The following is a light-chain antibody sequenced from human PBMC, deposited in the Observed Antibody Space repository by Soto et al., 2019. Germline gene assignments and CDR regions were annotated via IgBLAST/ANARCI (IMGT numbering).Light chain of an antibody. V-gene: IGKV3-15*01. CDR1: QTIDNT. J-gene: IGKJ4*01. CDR2: DES. Sequence: EIVFTQSPGTLSLSPGERATLSCRASQTIDNTLAWYQRKPGQAPRILIYDESTRATGVPARFSGSGSGTDFNLTISSLQPEDFATYYCQQLNSYTLTFGGGTKVDIK. CDR3: QQLNSYTLT.